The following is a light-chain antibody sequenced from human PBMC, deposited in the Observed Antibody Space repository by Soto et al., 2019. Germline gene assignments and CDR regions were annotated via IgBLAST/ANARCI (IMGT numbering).Light chain of an antibody. CDR2: DAS. CDR3: QQRSSWPLT. CDR1: QSVTKF. V-gene: IGKV3-11*01. J-gene: IGKJ4*01. Sequence: EIVLTHSPATLSLSPGERATLSCRASQSVTKFLAWYQHKPGQAPRLLIYDASNRATGIPARFSGSGSGTDFTLTISGLEPEDFALYYCQQRSSWPLTFGGGTKVEIK.